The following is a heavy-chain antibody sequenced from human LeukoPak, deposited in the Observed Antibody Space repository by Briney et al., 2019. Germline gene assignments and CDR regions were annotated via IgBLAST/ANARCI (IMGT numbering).Heavy chain of an antibody. J-gene: IGHJ4*02. CDR3: ARVRRYCSSP. CDR2: INHSGST. D-gene: IGHD2-2*01. Sequence: SETLSLTCAVYGGSFSGYYWSWIRQPPGKGLEWIGEINHSGSTNYNPSLKSRVTISVDTSKNQFSLKLSSVTAADTAVYYCARVRRYCSSPWGQGTLVTVSS. CDR1: GGSFSGYY. V-gene: IGHV4-34*01.